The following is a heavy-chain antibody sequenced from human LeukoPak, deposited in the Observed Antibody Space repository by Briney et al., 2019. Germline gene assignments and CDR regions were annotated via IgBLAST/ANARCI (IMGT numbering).Heavy chain of an antibody. CDR2: IYYSGST. CDR3: ARGGYCSSTSCYFSSENWFDP. Sequence: PSETLSLTCAVYGGSFSGYYWSWIRQPPGKGLEWIGYIYYSGSTNYNPSLKSRVTISVDTSKNQFSLKLSSVTAADTAVYYCARGGYCSSTSCYFSSENWFDPWGQGTLVTVSS. CDR1: GGSFSGYY. D-gene: IGHD2-2*03. V-gene: IGHV4-59*01. J-gene: IGHJ5*02.